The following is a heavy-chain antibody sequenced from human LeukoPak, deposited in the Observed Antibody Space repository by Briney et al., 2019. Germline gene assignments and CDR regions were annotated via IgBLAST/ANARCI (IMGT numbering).Heavy chain of an antibody. CDR1: GGSISSSSYY. V-gene: IGHV4-39*01. CDR2: IYYSGST. D-gene: IGHD3-10*01. CDR3: ARLFPLSFGELLSTEYFQH. J-gene: IGHJ1*01. Sequence: SETLSLTCTVAGGSISSSSYYWGWIRQPPGKGLEWIGSIYYSGSTYYNPSLKSRVTISVDTSKNQFSLKLGSVTAADTAVYYCARLFPLSFGELLSTEYFQHWGQGTLVTVSS.